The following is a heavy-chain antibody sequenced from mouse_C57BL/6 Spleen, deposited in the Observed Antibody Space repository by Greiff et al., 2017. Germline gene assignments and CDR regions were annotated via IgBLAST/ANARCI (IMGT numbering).Heavy chain of an antibody. J-gene: IGHJ4*01. Sequence: EVQLQQSGPELVKPGASVKISCKASGYTFTDYYMNWVKQSHGKSLEWIGDINPNNGGTSYNQKFKGKATLTVDKSSSTAYMQLSSLTYEDSAVYYCASPYVSAMDYWGQGTSVTVSS. CDR1: GYTFTDYY. D-gene: IGHD2-12*01. CDR3: ASPYVSAMDY. V-gene: IGHV1-26*01. CDR2: INPNNGGT.